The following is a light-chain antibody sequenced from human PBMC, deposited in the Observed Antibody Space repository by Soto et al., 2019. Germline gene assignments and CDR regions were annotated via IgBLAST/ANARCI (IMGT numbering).Light chain of an antibody. V-gene: IGKV3-15*01. J-gene: IGKJ5*01. CDR1: QGISND. CDR2: DAS. CDR3: QQYERRPLT. Sequence: DIVMTQSPSTLSVALGESVTLSCRASQGISNDLTWYQQKPGQAPKLLIYDASAMATGVPSRFSGGGSGTEFTLTISSLQSEDSATYYCQQYERRPLTFGQGTRLEIK.